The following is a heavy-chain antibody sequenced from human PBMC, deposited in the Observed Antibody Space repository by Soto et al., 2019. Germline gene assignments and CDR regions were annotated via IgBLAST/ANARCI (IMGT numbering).Heavy chain of an antibody. CDR2: MNPNSGNI. D-gene: IGHD2-21*01. V-gene: IGHV1-8*01. J-gene: IGHJ3*02. CDR1: GYSFTSYD. Sequence: ASVKVSCKASGYSFTSYDINWVRQATGQGLEWMGWMNPNSGNIGYAQKFQGRVTMTRNTSISTAYMELSSLRSEDTAVYYCARDYTAYCGGDCYYGLDAFDIWGQGTMVTVSS. CDR3: ARDYTAYCGGDCYYGLDAFDI.